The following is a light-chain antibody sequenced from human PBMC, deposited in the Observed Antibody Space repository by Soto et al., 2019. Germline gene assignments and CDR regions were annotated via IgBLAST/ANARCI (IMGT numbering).Light chain of an antibody. Sequence: QSVLTQPASVSGSPGQSITISCTGTSSDVGGYNFVSWYQQHPGKAPKIMIYAVSYRPSGISNRFSGSKSGNPAALTISWLQSEDDADSYCSSDTNTITLVVFGGGTKLTVL. CDR1: SSDVGGYNF. CDR3: SSDTNTITLVV. CDR2: AVS. J-gene: IGLJ2*01. V-gene: IGLV2-14*01.